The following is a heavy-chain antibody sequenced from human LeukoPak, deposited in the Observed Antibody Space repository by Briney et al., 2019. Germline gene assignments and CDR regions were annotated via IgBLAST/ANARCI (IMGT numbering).Heavy chain of an antibody. CDR3: ARGGGYNWFDP. V-gene: IGHV4-34*01. J-gene: IGHJ5*02. Sequence: SETLSLTCAVYGASFSGYYWSWIRQPPGKGLEWIGEINHSGSTNYNPSLKSRVTVSVDTSKNQFSLKVSSVTAADTAVYYCARGGGYNWFDPWGQGTLVTVSS. CDR2: INHSGST. CDR1: GASFSGYY.